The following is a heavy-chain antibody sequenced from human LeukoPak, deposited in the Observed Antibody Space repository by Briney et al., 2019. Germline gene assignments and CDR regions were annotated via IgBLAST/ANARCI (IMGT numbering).Heavy chain of an antibody. CDR2: IYMSGSS. CDR3: ARGGKFGSYYAIDY. Sequence: SETLSLTCTVSGGSISSYYWTWIRQPAGKGLKWIGRIYMSGSSNYNPSLKSRVTMSVDTSKNQFSLKLSSVTAADTAVYYCARGGKFGSYYAIDYWGQGTLVTVSS. J-gene: IGHJ4*02. V-gene: IGHV4-4*07. D-gene: IGHD3-10*01. CDR1: GGSISSYY.